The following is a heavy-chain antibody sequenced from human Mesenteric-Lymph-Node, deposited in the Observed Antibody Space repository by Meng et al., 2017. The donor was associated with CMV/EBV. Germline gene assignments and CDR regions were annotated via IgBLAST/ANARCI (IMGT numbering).Heavy chain of an antibody. V-gene: IGHV3-23*01. D-gene: IGHD4-17*01. J-gene: IGHJ4*02. CDR3: AKDFYGDPFYFDC. Sequence: GGSLRLSCAASGFTFSPYNMNWVRQAPGKGLEWVSAISGSGGSTYYADSVKGRFTISRENSKNTLYLQMNSLRAEDTAVYYCAKDFYGDPFYFDCWGQGTLVTVSS. CDR1: GFTFSPYN. CDR2: ISGSGGST.